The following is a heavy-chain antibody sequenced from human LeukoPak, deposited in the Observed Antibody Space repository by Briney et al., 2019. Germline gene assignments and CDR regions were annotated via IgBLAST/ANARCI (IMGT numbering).Heavy chain of an antibody. CDR1: GYTFTSYG. V-gene: IGHV1-18*01. CDR3: AREGVDQPLLYPADY. J-gene: IGHJ4*02. CDR2: ISAYNGNT. Sequence: GASVKVSCKASGYTFTSYGTSWVRQAPGQGLEWMGWISAYNGNTNYAQKLQGRVTMTTDTSTSTAYMELRSLRSDDTAVYYCAREGVDQPLLYPADYWGQGTLVTVSS. D-gene: IGHD2-2*02.